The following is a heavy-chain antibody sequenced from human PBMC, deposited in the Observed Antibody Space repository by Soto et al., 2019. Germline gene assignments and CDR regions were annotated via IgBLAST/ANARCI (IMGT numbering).Heavy chain of an antibody. V-gene: IGHV4-59*01. J-gene: IGHJ4*02. D-gene: IGHD5-12*01. CDR1: GGSIRTYY. CDR2: SYYSGRT. Sequence: QVQLQESGPGLMKPSETLSLTCTVSGGSIRTYYWSWIRQPPGEGLEWIGYSYYSGRTNYNPSLKSRVTISVDTSKNQFSLKLTSVTPADTAVYYCAREREGSGYDYWGQGTLVTVSS. CDR3: AREREGSGYDY.